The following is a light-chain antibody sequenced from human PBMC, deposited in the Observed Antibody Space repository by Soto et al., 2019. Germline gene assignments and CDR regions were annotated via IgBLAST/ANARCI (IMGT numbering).Light chain of an antibody. CDR3: QESISNLGT. Sequence: DIQMTQSPSSLSASVGESVTFTCRASQSISYSLNWFQQKPGKAPKVLIYAASSLPSGVPSRFSGSGSGTEFTLTINSLQREDFATYYCQESISNLGTFGPGTTVGIK. V-gene: IGKV1-39*01. CDR2: AAS. J-gene: IGKJ3*01. CDR1: QSISYS.